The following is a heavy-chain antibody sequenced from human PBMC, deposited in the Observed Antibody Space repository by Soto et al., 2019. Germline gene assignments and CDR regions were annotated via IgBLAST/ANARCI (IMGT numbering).Heavy chain of an antibody. CDR2: IIPIFGTA. Sequence: SVKVSCKAPGGTFSSYAISWVRQAPGQGLEWMGGIIPIFGTANYAQKFQGRVTITADESTSTAYMELSSLRSEDTAVYYCASGEYYYDSRDFSGMDVWGQGTTVTVSS. CDR3: ASGEYYYDSRDFSGMDV. V-gene: IGHV1-69*13. J-gene: IGHJ6*02. CDR1: GGTFSSYA. D-gene: IGHD3-22*01.